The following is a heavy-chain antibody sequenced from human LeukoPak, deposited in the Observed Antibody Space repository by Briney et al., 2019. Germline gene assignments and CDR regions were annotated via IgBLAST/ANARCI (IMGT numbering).Heavy chain of an antibody. D-gene: IGHD3-16*01. Sequence: EASVKVSCKASGYTFTSYDINWVRQAPGQGLEWMRWMNPNSGNTGYAQKFQGRVTITRNTSISTAYMELSSLRSEDTAVYYCARKRDYGYFDYWGQGTLVTVSS. CDR3: ARKRDYGYFDY. V-gene: IGHV1-8*03. CDR1: GYTFTSYD. J-gene: IGHJ4*02. CDR2: MNPNSGNT.